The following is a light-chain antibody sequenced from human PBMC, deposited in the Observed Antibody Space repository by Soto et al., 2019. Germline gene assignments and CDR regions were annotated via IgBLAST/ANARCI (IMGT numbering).Light chain of an antibody. J-gene: IGKJ4*01. V-gene: IGKV3-15*01. CDR3: KQYNQWPLT. CDR2: GAS. CDR1: QSVNSY. Sequence: ETVMTQSQATLSVSPGERATLSCRAGQSVNSYLAWYQQKPGQAPRLLIRGASARANGIPARFSGSGSGTEFTLTISSLQSEDFAVYYCKQYNQWPLTFGGGTKVEI.